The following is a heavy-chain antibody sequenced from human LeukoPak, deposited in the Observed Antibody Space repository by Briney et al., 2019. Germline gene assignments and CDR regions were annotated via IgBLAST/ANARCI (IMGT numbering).Heavy chain of an antibody. CDR1: GGSFSGYY. D-gene: IGHD3-3*01. V-gene: IGHV4-34*01. J-gene: IGHJ3*02. CDR3: ARGPGDFWSGYYYAFDI. Sequence: SETLSLACAVYGGSFSGYYWSWIRQPPGKRLEWIGEINHSGSTNYNPSLKSRVTISVDTSKNQFSLKLSSVTAADTAVYYCARGPGDFWSGYYYAFDIWGQGTMVTVSS. CDR2: INHSGST.